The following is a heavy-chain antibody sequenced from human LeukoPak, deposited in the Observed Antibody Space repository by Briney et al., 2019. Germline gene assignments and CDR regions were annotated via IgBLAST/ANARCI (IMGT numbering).Heavy chain of an antibody. V-gene: IGHV1-18*01. CDR1: GYTFTSYG. J-gene: IGHJ6*02. D-gene: IGHD3-22*01. Sequence: ASVKVSCKASGYTFTSYGISWVRQAPGQGLEWMGWISAYNGNTNYAQKLQGRVTMTTDTSTSTAYMELRSLRSDDTAVYYCARATLYDSSGYYLYYYGMDVWGQGTTVTVSS. CDR2: ISAYNGNT. CDR3: ARATLYDSSGYYLYYYGMDV.